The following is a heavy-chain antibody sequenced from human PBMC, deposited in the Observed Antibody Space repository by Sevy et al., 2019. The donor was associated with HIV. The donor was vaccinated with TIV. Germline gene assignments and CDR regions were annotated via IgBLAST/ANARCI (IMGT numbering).Heavy chain of an antibody. V-gene: IGHV1-18*01. CDR2: ISGYNGET. Sequence: ASVKVSCQASGYSFSNYGLTWVRQAPGQGLEWMGWISGYNGETHYAQKFQGRVTMTRETSTTTAYMELTSLKFEDTALYYCAAISTTSVFDPWGQGTLVTVSS. J-gene: IGHJ5*02. CDR3: AAISTTSVFDP. D-gene: IGHD1-7*01. CDR1: GYSFSNYG.